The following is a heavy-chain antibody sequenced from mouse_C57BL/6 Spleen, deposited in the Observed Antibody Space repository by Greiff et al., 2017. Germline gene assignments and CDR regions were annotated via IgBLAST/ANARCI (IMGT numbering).Heavy chain of an antibody. J-gene: IGHJ1*03. CDR3: ARGYDGPWYFDV. CDR2: ISYDGSN. D-gene: IGHD2-3*01. CDR1: GYSITSGYY. Sequence: ESGPGLVKPSQSLSLTCSVTGYSITSGYYWNWIRQFPGNKLEWMGYISYDGSNNYNPSLKNRISITRDTSKNQFFLKLNSVTTEDTATYYCARGYDGPWYFDVWGTGTTVTVSS. V-gene: IGHV3-6*01.